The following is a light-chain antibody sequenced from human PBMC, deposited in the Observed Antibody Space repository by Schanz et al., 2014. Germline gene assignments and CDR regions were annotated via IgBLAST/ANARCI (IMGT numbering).Light chain of an antibody. J-gene: IGLJ3*02. CDR1: SSDVGGYNY. V-gene: IGLV2-8*01. Sequence: QSALTQPPSASGSPGQSVTISCTGTSSDVGGYNYVSWYQQHPGKAPKLMIYEVNKRPSGVPDRFSGSKSGTSASLAISGLQAADEADYYCHSYDSLSGAVFGGGTKLTVL. CDR2: EVN. CDR3: HSYDSLSGAV.